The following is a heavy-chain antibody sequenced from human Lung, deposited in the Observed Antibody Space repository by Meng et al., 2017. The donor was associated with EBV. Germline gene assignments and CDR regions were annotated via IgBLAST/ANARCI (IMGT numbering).Heavy chain of an antibody. Sequence: QVQRTRWGAGRLRPSETLSLTCAVSGGSISSSNWWCWVRQPPGKGLEWIGEIYHSGSTNYNPSLKSRVTISVDKSKNQFSLKLSSVTAADTAVYYCARRKYYYDSSGYYYNYFDYWGQGTLVTVSS. J-gene: IGHJ4*02. CDR3: ARRKYYYDSSGYYYNYFDY. CDR2: IYHSGST. D-gene: IGHD3-22*01. CDR1: GGSISSSNW. V-gene: IGHV4-4*02.